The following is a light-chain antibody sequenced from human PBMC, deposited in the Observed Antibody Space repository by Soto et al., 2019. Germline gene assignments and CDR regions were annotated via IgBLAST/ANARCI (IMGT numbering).Light chain of an antibody. CDR2: DVS. V-gene: IGLV2-14*03. CDR3: YSYTSSNIYV. J-gene: IGLJ1*01. Sequence: QSALTQPASVSGSPGQSITISCTGTSSDVGGYNYVSWYQHHPGKVPQLMIYDVSNRPSGVSNRFSGSKSGNTASLTIFGLQAEDGADYYCYSYTSSNIYVFGAGTRVSV. CDR1: SSDVGGYNY.